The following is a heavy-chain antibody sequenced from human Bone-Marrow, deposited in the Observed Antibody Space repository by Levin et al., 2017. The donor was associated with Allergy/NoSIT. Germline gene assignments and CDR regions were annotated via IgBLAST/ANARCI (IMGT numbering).Heavy chain of an antibody. CDR1: GFTFGNFA. J-gene: IGHJ4*02. CDR2: ISGSGHRT. D-gene: IGHD5-24*01. V-gene: IGHV3-23*01. Sequence: QPGGSLRLSCAASGFTFGNFAMSWVRQAPGKGLEWVSVISGSGHRTDYAESVKGRFTISRDNSMNTLFLQLDRVRVDDTAVYYCAKGMRWLQFDALDSWGQGSQVTVSS. CDR3: AKGMRWLQFDALDS.